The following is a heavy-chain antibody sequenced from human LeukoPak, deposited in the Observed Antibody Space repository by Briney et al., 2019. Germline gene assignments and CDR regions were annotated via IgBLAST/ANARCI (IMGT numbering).Heavy chain of an antibody. CDR2: INPKNGGT. CDR3: VVSIQAAAIPAFDF. CDR1: GYNFAHN. J-gene: IGHJ4*02. Sequence: ASVKVSCKASGYNFAHNIHWVRQAPGQGHEFMGWINPKNGGTKHAQNFQGRVTVTRDTSISTVYMELSSLGSDDTAVYYCVVSIQAAAIPAFDFWGQGTLVTVSS. D-gene: IGHD6-25*01. V-gene: IGHV1-2*02.